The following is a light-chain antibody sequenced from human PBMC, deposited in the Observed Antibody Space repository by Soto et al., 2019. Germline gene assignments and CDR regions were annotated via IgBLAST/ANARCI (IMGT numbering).Light chain of an antibody. CDR1: QSVSSY. Sequence: EIELTQSPATLSLSPGERATLSCRASQSVSSYLAWYQQKPGQAPRLLIYDASNRATGIPARFSGSGSGTDFTLTISSLEPEDFAVYYCQQRSNWPRLTFGGGTKVDIK. CDR2: DAS. J-gene: IGKJ4*01. CDR3: QQRSNWPRLT. V-gene: IGKV3-11*01.